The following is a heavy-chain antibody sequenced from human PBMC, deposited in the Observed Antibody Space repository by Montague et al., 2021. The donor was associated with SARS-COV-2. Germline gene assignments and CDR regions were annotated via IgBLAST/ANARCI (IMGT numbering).Heavy chain of an antibody. CDR1: GFSLSTSGMC. V-gene: IGHV2-70*01. Sequence: PALVKPTQTLTLTCTFSGFSLSTSGMCVSWIRQPPGKALEWLALIDWDDDKYYSTSLKTRLTISKDTSKNQVVLTMTNMDPADTVTYYCARIRDYDILTGSYSGFDYWGQGTLVTVSS. CDR2: IDWDDDK. D-gene: IGHD3-9*01. CDR3: ARIRDYDILTGSYSGFDY. J-gene: IGHJ4*02.